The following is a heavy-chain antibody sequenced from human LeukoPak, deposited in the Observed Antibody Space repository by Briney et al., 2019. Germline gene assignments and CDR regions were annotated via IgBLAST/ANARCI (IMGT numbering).Heavy chain of an antibody. D-gene: IGHD3-10*01. Sequence: WASVKVSCKASGGTFSSYAIRWVRQAPGQGLEWMGGIIPIFGTANYAQKFQGRVTITADESTSTAYMELSSLRSEDTAVYYCARAGRFTMVRGVTWYYFDYWGQGTLVTVSS. CDR3: ARAGRFTMVRGVTWYYFDY. CDR2: IIPIFGTA. J-gene: IGHJ4*02. V-gene: IGHV1-69*13. CDR1: GGTFSSYA.